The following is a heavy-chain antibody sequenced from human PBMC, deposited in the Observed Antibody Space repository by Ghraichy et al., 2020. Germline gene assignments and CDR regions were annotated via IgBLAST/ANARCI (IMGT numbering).Heavy chain of an antibody. J-gene: IGHJ4*02. V-gene: IGHV4-39*01. Sequence: SETLSLTCTVSGGSFSSPVSYCCWIRQPPANGLEWIAHIYYSGTSYYNPALRSRVSISVDTSKKQFSLRLSSVTVADTATYYCARRFCDGGACYNGYYFDVWGQGTLVTVSS. CDR2: IYYSGTS. CDR3: ARRFCDGGACYNGYYFDV. D-gene: IGHD2-21*02. CDR1: GGSFSSPVSY.